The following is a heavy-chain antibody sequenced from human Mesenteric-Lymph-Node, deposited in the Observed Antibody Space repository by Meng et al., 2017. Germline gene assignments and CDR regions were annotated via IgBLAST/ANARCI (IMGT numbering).Heavy chain of an antibody. CDR2: IQHRGST. D-gene: IGHD3-16*01. Sequence: SETLSLTCAVYGGSFSGDYWTCIRQPPGKGLEWNGEIQHRGSTNYNPSLKRRVTRSADTSKKQFSLTLSSVTAADTAVYYCARGRQYDYVWGSHVYYFDYWGQGTLVTVSS. J-gene: IGHJ4*02. V-gene: IGHV4-34*01. CDR3: ARGRQYDYVWGSHVYYFDY. CDR1: GGSFSGDY.